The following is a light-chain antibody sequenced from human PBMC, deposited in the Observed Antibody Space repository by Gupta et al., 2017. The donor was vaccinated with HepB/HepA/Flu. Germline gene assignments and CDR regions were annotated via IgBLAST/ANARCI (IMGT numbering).Light chain of an antibody. Sequence: DIQMTQSPSSLSASVGDRVTITCRASQSISIYLNWYQQKPGKAPNLLIYAASSLQSGVPSRFSGSGSGTAFTLTISSLQPEDFATYYCQQSYSTPRTVGQGTKLEIK. CDR1: QSISIY. CDR3: QQSYSTPRT. CDR2: AAS. V-gene: IGKV1-39*01. J-gene: IGKJ2*01.